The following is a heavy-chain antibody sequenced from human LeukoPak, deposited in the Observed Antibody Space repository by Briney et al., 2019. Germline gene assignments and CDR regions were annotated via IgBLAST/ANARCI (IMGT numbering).Heavy chain of an antibody. CDR3: ARLLSSGAPFDY. V-gene: IGHV4-59*08. J-gene: IGHJ4*02. CDR2: IYYSGST. Sequence: SETLSLTCTVSGGSISSYYWSWIRQPPGKGLEWIGYIYYSGSTNYNPSLKSRVTISVDTSKNQFSLKLSSVTAADTAVYYCARLLSSGAPFDYWGQGTLVTVSS. D-gene: IGHD6-19*01. CDR1: GGSISSYY.